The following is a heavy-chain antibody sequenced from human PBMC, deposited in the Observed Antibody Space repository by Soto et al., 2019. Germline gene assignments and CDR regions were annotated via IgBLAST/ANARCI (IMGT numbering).Heavy chain of an antibody. J-gene: IGHJ4*02. CDR3: AMSSRYQYDSSEGNFDY. Sequence: QVQLQESGPGLVKPSGTLSLTCAVSGVSISSNNWWSWVRQPPGKGLEWIGEMYHTGSTNYNPSLKSRVTISVDKSKNHCSLELNSVTAADTAVYYCAMSSRYQYDSSEGNFDYWGQGTLVTVSS. V-gene: IGHV4-4*02. CDR2: MYHTGST. D-gene: IGHD3-22*01. CDR1: GVSISSNNW.